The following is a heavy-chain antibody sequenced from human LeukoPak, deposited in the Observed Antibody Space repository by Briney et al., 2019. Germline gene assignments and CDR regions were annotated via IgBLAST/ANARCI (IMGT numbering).Heavy chain of an antibody. V-gene: IGHV3-43*02. CDR1: GFTFDDYA. Sequence: PGGSLRLSCAASGFTFDDYAMHWVRQAPGKGLEWVSLISGDGGSTYYADSVKGRFTISGDNSKNSLYPQMNSLRTEDTALYYCAKVIRSGRELLDYWGQGTLVTVSS. CDR3: AKVIRSGRELLDY. J-gene: IGHJ4*02. CDR2: ISGDGGST. D-gene: IGHD1-26*01.